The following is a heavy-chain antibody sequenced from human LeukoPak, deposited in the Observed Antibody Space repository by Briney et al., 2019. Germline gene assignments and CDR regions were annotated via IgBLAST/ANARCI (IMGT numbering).Heavy chain of an antibody. CDR3: TTRRRDGYRFDY. V-gene: IGHV5-10-1*01. CDR2: IDPTDSYI. CDR1: GYSFTSDW. Sequence: GESLKISCKGSGYSFTSDWISWVRQMPGKGLEWIGRIDPTDSYIDYSPSFQGHVTISADKSVSTAYLQWSSLKASDTAMYFCTTRRRDGYRFDYWGQGTLVTVSS. J-gene: IGHJ4*02. D-gene: IGHD5-24*01.